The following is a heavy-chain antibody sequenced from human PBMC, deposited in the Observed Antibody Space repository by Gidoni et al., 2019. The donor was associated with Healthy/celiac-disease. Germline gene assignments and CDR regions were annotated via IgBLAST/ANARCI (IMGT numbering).Heavy chain of an antibody. CDR1: GFTFSSYS. Sequence: EVQLVESGGGLVKPGGSLRLSCAASGFTFSSYSMNWVRQAPGKGLEWVSSISSSSSYIYYADSVKGRFTISRDNAKNSLYLQMNSLRAEDTAVYYCARDPGAYCGGDCPPTGAFDIWGQGTMVTVSS. CDR2: ISSSSSYI. J-gene: IGHJ3*02. V-gene: IGHV3-21*01. D-gene: IGHD2-21*01. CDR3: ARDPGAYCGGDCPPTGAFDI.